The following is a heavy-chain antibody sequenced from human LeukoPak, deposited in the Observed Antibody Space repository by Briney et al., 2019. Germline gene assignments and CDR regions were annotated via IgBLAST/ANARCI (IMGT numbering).Heavy chain of an antibody. CDR3: SRLAVAGRTDYYYYMDV. CDR1: GDSISSTNYY. D-gene: IGHD6-19*01. CDR2: IYYSGST. J-gene: IGHJ6*03. V-gene: IGHV4-39*01. Sequence: SETLSLTCTLSGDSISSTNYYWGWIRQPPGKGLEWIGAIYYSGSTYYNPSLQSRVTISVDTSKNQFSLKLSSVTAADTAVYYCSRLAVAGRTDYYYYMDVWGKGTTVTVSS.